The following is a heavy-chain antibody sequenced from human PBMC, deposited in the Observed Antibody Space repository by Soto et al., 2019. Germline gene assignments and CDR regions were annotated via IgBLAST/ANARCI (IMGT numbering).Heavy chain of an antibody. CDR3: ARVTSSWYFDY. D-gene: IGHD6-13*01. CDR2: IYISGTT. Sequence: PSETLSLTCTVPGGSISSYYWSWIRQPAGKGLEWIGRIYISGTTNYNPSLKSRVTMSEDTSKNQFSLKLSSVTAADTAVYYCARVTSSWYFDYWGQGTLVTVSS. J-gene: IGHJ4*02. V-gene: IGHV4-4*07. CDR1: GGSISSYY.